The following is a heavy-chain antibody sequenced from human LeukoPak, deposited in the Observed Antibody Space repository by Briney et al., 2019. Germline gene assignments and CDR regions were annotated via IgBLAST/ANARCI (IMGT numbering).Heavy chain of an antibody. CDR3: ARDYIVDV. V-gene: IGHV3-30-3*01. D-gene: IGHD4-4*01. Sequence: GRSLRLSCAASGFTFSSYAMHWVRQAPGKGLEWVAVISYDGSNKYYADSVKGRFTISRDNSKNTLYLQMNSLRAEDTAVYYCARDYIVDVWGQGTTVTVSS. J-gene: IGHJ6*02. CDR2: ISYDGSNK. CDR1: GFTFSSYA.